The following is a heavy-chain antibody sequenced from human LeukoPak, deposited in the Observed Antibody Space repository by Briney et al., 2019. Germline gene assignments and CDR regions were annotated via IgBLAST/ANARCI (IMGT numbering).Heavy chain of an antibody. CDR1: GFTFGGYG. CDR3: TRYNNDHFDY. Sequence: GGSLRLSCAGSGFTFGGYGMHWSRPPTGKGLEWVAVTAYDGSRAFYPDSVKGRYTISRDNSKNTMSVQMDDLRAGDTAVYYWTRYNNDHFDYWGQGTLVTVSS. D-gene: IGHD1-14*01. V-gene: IGHV3-33*01. CDR2: TAYDGSRA. J-gene: IGHJ4*02.